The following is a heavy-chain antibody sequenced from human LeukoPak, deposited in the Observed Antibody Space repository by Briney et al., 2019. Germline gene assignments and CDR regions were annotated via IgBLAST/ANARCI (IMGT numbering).Heavy chain of an antibody. CDR1: GGSISSGGYY. CDR3: ARDLTYYYDSSGPFDI. D-gene: IGHD3-22*01. V-gene: IGHV4-31*03. CDR2: IYYSGST. Sequence: SQTLSLTCTVSGGSISSGGYYWSWIRQHPGKGLEWIGYIYYSGSTYYNPSLKSRVTISVDTSKNQFSLKLSPVTAADTAVYYCARDLTYYYDSSGPFDIWGQGTMVTVSS. J-gene: IGHJ3*02.